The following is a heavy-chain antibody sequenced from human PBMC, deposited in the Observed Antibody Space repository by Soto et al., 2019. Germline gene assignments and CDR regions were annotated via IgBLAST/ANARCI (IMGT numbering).Heavy chain of an antibody. D-gene: IGHD2-15*01. V-gene: IGHV4-30-4*01. CDR1: GDSISSGNYY. CDR2: IYYSGGT. J-gene: IGHJ4*02. Sequence: QVQLQESGPGLVKPSQTLSLTCTVSGDSISSGNYYWSWIRQPPGKVLEWVGYIYYSGGTYYNPSLKRRVTITIDTSKNQFSLKLSSVTAADTAVYYCARVADCSGGRCYFSVDYWGQGTLVTVSS. CDR3: ARVADCSGGRCYFSVDY.